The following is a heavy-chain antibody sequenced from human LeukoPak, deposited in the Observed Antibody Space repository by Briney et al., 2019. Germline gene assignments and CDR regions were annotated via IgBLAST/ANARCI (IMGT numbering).Heavy chain of an antibody. CDR3: ARAGYCSSTSCQWVPLV. V-gene: IGHV4-59*01. Sequence: SETLSLTCTVSGDSIKNYYWIWIRQSPGKGLEWIGYIYYSGSTYYNPSLKSQVTMSVDTSKNQFSLKLNSVTAADTAVYYCARAGYCSSTSCQWVPLVWGQGTTVTVSS. CDR1: GDSIKNYY. D-gene: IGHD2-2*03. CDR2: IYYSGST. J-gene: IGHJ6*02.